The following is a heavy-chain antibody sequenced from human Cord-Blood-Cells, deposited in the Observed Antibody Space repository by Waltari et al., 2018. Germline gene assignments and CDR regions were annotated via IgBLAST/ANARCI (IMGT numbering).Heavy chain of an antibody. CDR2: INHSGST. CDR3: ARAPTYYYGSGSYYNDY. CDR1: GGSFSGYY. J-gene: IGHJ4*02. Sequence: QVQLQQWGAGLLKPSETLSLTCAVYGGSFSGYYWSWIRQPPGKGREWIGEINHSGSTNDNPSLKSRVTISVDTSKNQFSLKLSSVTAADTAVYYCARAPTYYYGSGSYYNDYWGQGTLVTVSS. V-gene: IGHV4-34*01. D-gene: IGHD3-10*01.